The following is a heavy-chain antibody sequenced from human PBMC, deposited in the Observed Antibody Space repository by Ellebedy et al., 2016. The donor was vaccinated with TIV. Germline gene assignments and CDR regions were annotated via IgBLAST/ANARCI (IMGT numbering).Heavy chain of an antibody. D-gene: IGHD2-2*01. V-gene: IGHV3-7*01. CDR1: GFTFSSYW. J-gene: IGHJ5*02. CDR2: IKQDGSEK. Sequence: GESLKISXAASGFTFSSYWMSWVRQAPGKGLEWVANIKQDGSEKYYVDSVKGRFTISRDNAKNSLYLQMNSLRAEDTAVYYCARDCLPLDQYNWFDPWGQGTLVTVSS. CDR3: ARDCLPLDQYNWFDP.